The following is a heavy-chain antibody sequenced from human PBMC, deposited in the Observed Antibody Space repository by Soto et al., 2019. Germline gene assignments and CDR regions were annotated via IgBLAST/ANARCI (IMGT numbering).Heavy chain of an antibody. CDR2: MNPNSGNT. D-gene: IGHD3-16*01. J-gene: IGHJ6*02. Sequence: GASVKVSCKASGYTFTSYDINWVRQATGQGLEWMGWMNPNSGNTGYAQKFQGRVTLTTDTSASTAYMELRSLRSNDTAIYYCAMVDVYVTPSPQDVWGQGTTVTVSS. V-gene: IGHV1-8*01. CDR1: GYTFTSYD. CDR3: AMVDVYVTPSPQDV.